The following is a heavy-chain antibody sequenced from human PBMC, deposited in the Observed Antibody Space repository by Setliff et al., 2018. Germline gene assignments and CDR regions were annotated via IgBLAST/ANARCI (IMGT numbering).Heavy chain of an antibody. D-gene: IGHD6-13*01. CDR1: GYSFTSHY. J-gene: IGHJ4*02. CDR2: INPGGVTS. V-gene: IGHV1-46*01. CDR3: ARAGLAAAGRKGVFDH. Sequence: SVKVSCKTSGYSFTSHYIHWVRQAPGQGLEWMGIINPGGVTSSSTQKFEGRVTMTRDTSTSTVYMELNSLTSDDTAVYYCARAGLAAAGRKGVFDHWGQGTLVTVSS.